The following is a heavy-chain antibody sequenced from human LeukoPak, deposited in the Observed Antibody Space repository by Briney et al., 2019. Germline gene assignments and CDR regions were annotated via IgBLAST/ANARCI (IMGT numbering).Heavy chain of an antibody. Sequence: PGGSLRLSCAASGFTFSSYAMHWVRQAPGKGLEWVAVISYDGSNKYYADSVKGRFTISRDNSKNTLYLQMNSLRAEDTALYYCALSGGSDWYGLECWGQGTLVTVSS. J-gene: IGHJ4*02. CDR3: ALSGGSDWYGLEC. CDR2: ISYDGSNK. D-gene: IGHD6-13*01. V-gene: IGHV3-30-3*01. CDR1: GFTFSSYA.